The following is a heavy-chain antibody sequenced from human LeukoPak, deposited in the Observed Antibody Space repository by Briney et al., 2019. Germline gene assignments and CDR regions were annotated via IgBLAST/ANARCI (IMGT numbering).Heavy chain of an antibody. CDR2: IWYDGSNK. CDR3: ARGVGNYFDY. D-gene: IGHD7-27*01. V-gene: IGHV3-33*01. Sequence: GGSLRLSCAASGFTFSSYSMHWVRQAPGKGLEWVAVIWYDGSNKYYADSVKGRFTISRDNSKNTLYLQMNSLGAEDAAVYYRARGVGNYFDYWGQGTLVTVSS. J-gene: IGHJ4*02. CDR1: GFTFSSYS.